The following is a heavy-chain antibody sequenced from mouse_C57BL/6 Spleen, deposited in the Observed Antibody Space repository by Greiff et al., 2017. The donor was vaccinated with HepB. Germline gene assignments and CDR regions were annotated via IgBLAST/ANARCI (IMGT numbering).Heavy chain of an antibody. J-gene: IGHJ3*01. Sequence: EVKLVESGEGLVKPGGSLKLSCAASGFTFSSYAMSWVRQTPEKRLEWVAYISSGGDYIYYADTVKGRFTISRDNARNTLYLQMSSLKSEDTAMYYCTRALAYYSNYPFAYWGQGTLVTVSA. D-gene: IGHD2-5*01. CDR2: ISSGGDYI. CDR1: GFTFSSYA. V-gene: IGHV5-9-1*02. CDR3: TRALAYYSNYPFAY.